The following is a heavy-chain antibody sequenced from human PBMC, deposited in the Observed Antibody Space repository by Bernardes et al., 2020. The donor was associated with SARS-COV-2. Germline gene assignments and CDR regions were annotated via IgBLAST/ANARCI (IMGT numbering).Heavy chain of an antibody. V-gene: IGHV3-74*01. CDR2: INTDGSST. J-gene: IGHJ4*02. Sequence: GGSLRLSCAASGFTFSSSWMHWVRQIPGKGLVWVSRINTDGSSTSYADSVKGRFTISRDNAKNKLYLQMNSLRAEDTAVYYCATIVDSSGWSDYFDYWGQGTLVTVSS. D-gene: IGHD6-19*01. CDR3: ATIVDSSGWSDYFDY. CDR1: GFTFSSSW.